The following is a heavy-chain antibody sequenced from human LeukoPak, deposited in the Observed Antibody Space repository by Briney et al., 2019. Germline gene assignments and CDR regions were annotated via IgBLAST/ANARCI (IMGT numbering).Heavy chain of an antibody. V-gene: IGHV4-39*01. Sequence: SETLSLSCTVSGGSISSSSYYWGWIRQPPGKGLEWIGSIYYSGSTYYNPSLKSRVTISVDTSKNQFYLKLSSVTAADTAVYYCARLRRGYCSGGSCYSGRGNWLYPWGQGTLVTVSS. CDR2: IYYSGST. J-gene: IGHJ5*02. D-gene: IGHD2-15*01. CDR1: GGSISSSSYY. CDR3: ARLRRGYCSGGSCYSGRGNWLYP.